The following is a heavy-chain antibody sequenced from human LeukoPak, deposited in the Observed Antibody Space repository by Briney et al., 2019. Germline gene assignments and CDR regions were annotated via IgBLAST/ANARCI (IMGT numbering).Heavy chain of an antibody. D-gene: IGHD6-19*01. CDR3: ARNHEAVAGTFDC. V-gene: IGHV3-11*01. J-gene: IGHJ4*02. CDR1: GFTFSDYY. CDR2: ISRGGNTI. Sequence: PGGSPRLSCAASGFTFSDYYMNWIRQAPGKGLEWVSYISRGGNTIYYADSAKGRFTISRDNAKNSLYLQMNSLRAEDTAVYYCARNHEAVAGTFDCWGQGTLVTVSS.